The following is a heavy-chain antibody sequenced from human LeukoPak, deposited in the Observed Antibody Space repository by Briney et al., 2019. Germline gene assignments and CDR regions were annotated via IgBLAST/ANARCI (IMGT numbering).Heavy chain of an antibody. CDR1: GGSISSSTYY. CDR2: IYYSGST. V-gene: IGHV4-39*01. J-gene: IGHJ5*02. Sequence: SETLSLTCTVSGGSISSSTYYWGWIRQPPGKGREWIASIYYSGSTYYNPSLKSRVTISIDTSKNQFSLKLSSVTAADTAVYYCARHRTAMSSSWYWFDPWGQGTLVTVSS. CDR3: ARHRTAMSSSWYWFDP. D-gene: IGHD6-13*01.